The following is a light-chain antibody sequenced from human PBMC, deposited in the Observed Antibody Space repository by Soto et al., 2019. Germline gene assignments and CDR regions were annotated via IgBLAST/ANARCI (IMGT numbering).Light chain of an antibody. CDR2: EGS. J-gene: IGLJ1*01. CDR3: CSYAGRSTSFYV. Sequence: QSALTQPASVSGSPGQSITISCTGTSSDVGSYNLVSWYQQHPGKAPKLMIYEGSKRPSGVSNRFSGSKSGNTASLTISGLQAEDEADYYCCSYAGRSTSFYVFGTGTKLTVL. CDR1: SSDVGSYNL. V-gene: IGLV2-23*01.